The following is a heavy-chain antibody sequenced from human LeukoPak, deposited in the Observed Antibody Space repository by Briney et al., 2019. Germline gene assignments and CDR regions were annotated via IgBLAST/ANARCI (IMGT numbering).Heavy chain of an antibody. D-gene: IGHD4-17*01. CDR3: GRGHYGDYA. Sequence: GGSLRLSCAASGFTFSSYWMSWVRQAPGKGLEWVACIKQDGSEQYHLDSVKGRFTISRDNSKKSLFLQMNSLRAEDTAVYYCGRGHYGDYAWGQGTLVTVSS. J-gene: IGHJ5*02. CDR1: GFTFSSYW. V-gene: IGHV3-7*01. CDR2: IKQDGSEQ.